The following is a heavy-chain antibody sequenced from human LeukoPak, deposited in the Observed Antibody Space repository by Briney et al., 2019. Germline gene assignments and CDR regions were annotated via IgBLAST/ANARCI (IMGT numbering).Heavy chain of an antibody. CDR3: ARRLWFGKKYYFDY. V-gene: IGHV4-34*01. J-gene: IGHJ4*02. D-gene: IGHD3-10*01. CDR1: GGSFSGYY. CDR2: INHSGST. Sequence: SETLSLTCAVYGGSFSGYYWSWIRQPPGKGLEWIGEINHSGSTNYNPSLKSRVTISVDTSKNQFSLELSSVTAADTAVYYCARRLWFGKKYYFDYWGQGTLVTVSS.